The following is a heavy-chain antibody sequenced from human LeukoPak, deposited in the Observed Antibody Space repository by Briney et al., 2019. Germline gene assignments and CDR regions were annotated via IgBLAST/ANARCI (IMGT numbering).Heavy chain of an antibody. CDR3: ARDGTSTDDY. J-gene: IGHJ4*02. V-gene: IGHV1-18*01. CDR1: GYTFSSYG. CDR2: ISGNNDNT. D-gene: IGHD2-2*01. Sequence: ASVKVSCKASGYTFSSYGISWVRRAPGQGLEWMGWISGNNDNTNYAQKLQGRVTMTTDTSTSTAYMELKSLRADDTAVYYCARDGTSTDDYWGQGTLVTVSS.